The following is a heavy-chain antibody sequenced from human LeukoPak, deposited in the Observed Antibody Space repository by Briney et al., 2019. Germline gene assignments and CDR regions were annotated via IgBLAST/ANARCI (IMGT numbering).Heavy chain of an antibody. Sequence: ASVKVSCKASGGTFSSYAISWVRQAPGQGLEWMGGIIPIFGTANYAQKFQGRVTITADESTSTAYMELSSLRSEDTAVYYCARDPSDYYDSSGYNDYWGQGTLVTVSS. J-gene: IGHJ4*02. CDR1: GGTFSSYA. CDR3: ARDPSDYYDSSGYNDY. V-gene: IGHV1-69*13. CDR2: IIPIFGTA. D-gene: IGHD3-22*01.